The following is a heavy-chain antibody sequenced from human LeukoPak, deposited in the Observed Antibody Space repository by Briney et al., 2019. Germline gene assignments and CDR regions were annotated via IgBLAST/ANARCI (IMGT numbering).Heavy chain of an antibody. D-gene: IGHD4-17*01. V-gene: IGHV3-23*01. CDR1: GFTFSSYA. CDR3: AKEVTVTPYSTYYYGMDV. J-gene: IGHJ6*02. Sequence: PGGSLRLSCAASGFTFSSYAMSWVRQAPGKGLEWVSTISGSGGSTYYADSVKGRFTISRDNSKNTLYLQMNSLRAEDRAVYYCAKEVTVTPYSTYYYGMDVWGQGTTVTVSS. CDR2: ISGSGGST.